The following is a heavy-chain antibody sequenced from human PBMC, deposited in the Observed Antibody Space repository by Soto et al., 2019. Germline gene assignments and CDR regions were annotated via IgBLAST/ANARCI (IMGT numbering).Heavy chain of an antibody. V-gene: IGHV4-39*02. Sequence: QLQLQESGPGLVKPSETLSLTCTVSGGSISSSSYYWGWIRQPPGKGLEWIGSIYYSGSTYYNPSLKRPLTISVDTSTNPFSLTLSSVTAADPAVYYSASPRHSSLWVWFDPWGQGTLVTVSS. J-gene: IGHJ5*02. CDR1: GGSISSSSYY. D-gene: IGHD2-21*01. CDR2: IYYSGST. CDR3: ASPRHSSLWVWFDP.